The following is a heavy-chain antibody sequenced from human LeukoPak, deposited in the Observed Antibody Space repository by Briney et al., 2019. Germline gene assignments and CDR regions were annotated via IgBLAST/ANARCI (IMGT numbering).Heavy chain of an antibody. CDR2: ISYSVST. Sequence: PSETLSLTCTVSGGSINTFYWSWFRHSPGKGLEWIGFISYSVSTNYDPSLKSRVTILLDTPKNQVSLKLSSVTAADTAVYYCASTARWLFFDSWGPGILVTVSS. V-gene: IGHV4-59*01. CDR1: GGSINTFY. CDR3: ASTARWLFFDS. D-gene: IGHD3-22*01. J-gene: IGHJ4*02.